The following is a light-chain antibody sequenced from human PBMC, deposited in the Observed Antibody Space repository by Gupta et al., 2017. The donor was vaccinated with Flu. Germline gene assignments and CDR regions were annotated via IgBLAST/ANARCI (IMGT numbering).Light chain of an antibody. CDR1: QTISSW. V-gene: IGKV1-5*03. J-gene: IGKJ4*01. CDR3: QHDRNSPLT. Sequence: DIHMTQSPSTLSASVGDRVTITCRASQTISSWLAWYQQKPGRAPKLLIYEASHLQSGVPSRFSGGGSATEFTLTISSLQPDDFATYYCQHDRNSPLTFGGGTKVEI. CDR2: EAS.